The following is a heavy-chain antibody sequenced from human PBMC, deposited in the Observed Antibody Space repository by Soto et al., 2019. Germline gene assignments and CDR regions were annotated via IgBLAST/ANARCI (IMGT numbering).Heavy chain of an antibody. J-gene: IGHJ3*02. V-gene: IGHV3-7*01. CDR2: IKQDGSEK. Sequence: GGSLRLSCAASGFTFSSYWMSWVRQAPGKGLEWVANIKQDGSEKYYVDSVKGRFTISRDNAKNSLYLQMNSLRAEDTAVYYCARDSPQQWLVGNDAFDIWGQGTMVTVSS. D-gene: IGHD6-19*01. CDR1: GFTFSSYW. CDR3: ARDSPQQWLVGNDAFDI.